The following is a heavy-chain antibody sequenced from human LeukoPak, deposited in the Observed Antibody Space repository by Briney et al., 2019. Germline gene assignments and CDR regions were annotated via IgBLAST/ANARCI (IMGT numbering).Heavy chain of an antibody. Sequence: GGSLRLSCAASGFTFDDYGMSWVRQAPGRGLEWVSGINWNGGSTGYADSVKGRFTISRDNAKNSLYLQMNSLRAEDTAVYYCARAVIPAAILDAFDIWGQGTMVTVSS. V-gene: IGHV3-20*04. CDR3: ARAVIPAAILDAFDI. D-gene: IGHD2-2*02. CDR2: INWNGGST. CDR1: GFTFDDYG. J-gene: IGHJ3*02.